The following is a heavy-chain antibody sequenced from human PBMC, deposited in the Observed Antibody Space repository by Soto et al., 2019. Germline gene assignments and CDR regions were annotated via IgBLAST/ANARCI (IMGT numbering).Heavy chain of an antibody. CDR1: GFTFSAYT. Sequence: EVQLEESGGGLVKPGGSLRLSCAASGFTFSAYTMNWVRQAPGKGLEWVSSLDPSSTYIYYADSVKGRFTLSRDNAKTSLFLRLNSLRADDTALYYCVRGSYGDYDSWGQGTLVTVSS. CDR2: LDPSSTYI. CDR3: VRGSYGDYDS. D-gene: IGHD4-17*01. V-gene: IGHV3-21*02. J-gene: IGHJ5*01.